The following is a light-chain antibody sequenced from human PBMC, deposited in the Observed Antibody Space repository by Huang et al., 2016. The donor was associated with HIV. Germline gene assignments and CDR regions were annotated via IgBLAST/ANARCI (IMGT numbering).Light chain of an antibody. CDR2: GAS. V-gene: IGKV1-27*01. CDR3: QRYDSAPRA. CDR1: QDIVNF. J-gene: IGKJ1*01. Sequence: DIQMTQSPSSLSASPGVRVTLSCRANQDIVNFLAWYQHKPGGVPRLLIYGASTLQSGVPSRFIGRGSGTDFTLTITSFQPDDVATYYCQRYDSAPRAFGQGTKVEI.